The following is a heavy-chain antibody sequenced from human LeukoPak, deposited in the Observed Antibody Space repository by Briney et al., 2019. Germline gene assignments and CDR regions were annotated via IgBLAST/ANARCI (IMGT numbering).Heavy chain of an antibody. D-gene: IGHD2-15*01. J-gene: IGHJ6*02. CDR1: GFTFSSYA. CDR2: ISYDGSNK. Sequence: GRSLRLSCAASGFTFSSYAMHWVRQAPGKGLEWVAVISYDGSNKYYADSVKGRFTISRDNSKNTLYLQMNSLRAEDTAVYYCARDPCSGGSCYYYYGMTSGAKGPRSPSP. CDR3: ARDPCSGGSCYYYYGMTS. V-gene: IGHV3-30-3*01.